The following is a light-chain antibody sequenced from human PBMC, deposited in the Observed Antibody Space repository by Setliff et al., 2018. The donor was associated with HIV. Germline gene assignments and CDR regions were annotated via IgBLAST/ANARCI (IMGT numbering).Light chain of an antibody. CDR1: SSDVGGYNY. Sequence: QSVLTQPASVSGSPGQSITIFCTGTSSDVGGYNYVSWYQQHPGKAPKLMIYDVSNRPSGVSNRFSGSKSGNTASLTISGLQAEDEADYYCSSYTSSSTPLFGGGTKVTVL. J-gene: IGLJ3*02. CDR3: SSYTSSSTPL. V-gene: IGLV2-14*01. CDR2: DVS.